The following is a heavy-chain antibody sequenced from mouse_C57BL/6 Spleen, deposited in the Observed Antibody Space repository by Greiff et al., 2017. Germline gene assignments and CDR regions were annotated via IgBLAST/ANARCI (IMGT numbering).Heavy chain of an antibody. Sequence: VKLVESGPGLVQPSQSLSITCTVSGFSLTSYGVHWVRQSPGKGLEWLGVIWRGGSTDYNAAFMSRLSITKDNSKSQVFFKMNSLQADDTAIYYCAKSMYGNYDAMDYWGQGTSVTVSS. CDR3: AKSMYGNYDAMDY. J-gene: IGHJ4*01. D-gene: IGHD2-10*02. CDR1: GFSLTSYG. V-gene: IGHV2-5*01. CDR2: IWRGGST.